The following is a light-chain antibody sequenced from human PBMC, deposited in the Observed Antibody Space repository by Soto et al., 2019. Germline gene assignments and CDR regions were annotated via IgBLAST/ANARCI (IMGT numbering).Light chain of an antibody. CDR3: QQYYSYPLT. CDR1: QGISSY. Sequence: AIRMTQSPSSFSASTGDRVTITCRASQGISSYLAWYQQKPGKAPKLLIYAASTLQSGVPSRFSGSGSGTDFTLTISCLQSEDFATYYGQQYYSYPLTFGPGTKVDIK. J-gene: IGKJ3*01. CDR2: AAS. V-gene: IGKV1-8*01.